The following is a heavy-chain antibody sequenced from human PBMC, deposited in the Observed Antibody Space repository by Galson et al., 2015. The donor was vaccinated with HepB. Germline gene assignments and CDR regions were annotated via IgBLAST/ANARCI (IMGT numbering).Heavy chain of an antibody. CDR1: GFTFSNYG. V-gene: IGHV3-30*02. J-gene: IGHJ4*02. CDR3: AKDGLGSWYYFDY. Sequence: SLRLSCAASGFTFSNYGMHWVRQAPGKGLEWVSFIRYDGNNKYYADSVKGRFTISRDNSKNTLHLQMNSLRPEDTAVYYCAKDGLGSWYYFDYWGQGTLVTVSS. D-gene: IGHD6-19*01. CDR2: IRYDGNNK.